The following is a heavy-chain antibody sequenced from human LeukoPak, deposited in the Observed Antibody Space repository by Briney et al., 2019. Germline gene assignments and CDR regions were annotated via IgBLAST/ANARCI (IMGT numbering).Heavy chain of an antibody. J-gene: IGHJ5*02. CDR2: ISSSGSTI. CDR3: ARSNVDTAMVGMA. D-gene: IGHD5-18*01. V-gene: IGHV3-11*01. Sequence: PGGSLRLSCAASGFTFSDYYMSWIRQAPGKGPEWVSYISSSGSTIYYADSVKGRFTISRDNAKNSLYLQMNSLRAEDTAVYYCARSNVDTAMVGMAWGQGTLVTVSS. CDR1: GFTFSDYY.